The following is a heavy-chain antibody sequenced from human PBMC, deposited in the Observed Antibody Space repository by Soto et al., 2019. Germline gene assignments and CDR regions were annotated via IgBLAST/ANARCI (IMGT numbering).Heavy chain of an antibody. Sequence: SETLSLTCTVSGGSISSGGYYWSWIRQPPGKGMEWIGEINHSGSTNYNPSLKSRVTISVDTSKNQFSLKLSSVTAADTAVYYCARGRPPSVVYYYYYMDVWGKGTTVTVSS. J-gene: IGHJ6*03. CDR1: GGSISSGGYY. CDR2: INHSGST. D-gene: IGHD3-22*01. V-gene: IGHV4-39*07. CDR3: ARGRPPSVVYYYYYMDV.